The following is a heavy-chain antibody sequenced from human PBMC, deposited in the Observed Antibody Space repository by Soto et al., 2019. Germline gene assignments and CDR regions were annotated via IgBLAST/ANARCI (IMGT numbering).Heavy chain of an antibody. CDR1: GFTFRSYA. Sequence: EVQLLESGGGLVQPGGSLRLSCAASGFTFRSYAMSGVRQAPGKGLEWVSAISGSGGSTYYADSVKGRFTISRDNSKKTLYLQMNSMRAEDTAVYYCAKKTIASPNINWFDTWGQGTMVTFSS. D-gene: IGHD6-6*01. V-gene: IGHV3-23*01. J-gene: IGHJ5*02. CDR3: AKKTIASPNINWFDT. CDR2: ISGSGGST.